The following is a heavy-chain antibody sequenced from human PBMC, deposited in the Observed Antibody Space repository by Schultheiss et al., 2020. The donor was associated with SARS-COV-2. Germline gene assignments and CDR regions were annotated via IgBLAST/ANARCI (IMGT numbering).Heavy chain of an antibody. J-gene: IGHJ3*02. D-gene: IGHD3-3*01. CDR3: ARSGWDNDFWSGYHYDAFDI. Sequence: SETLSLTCTVSGGSVSSGSYYWSWIRQPPGKGLEWIGSIYYSGSTYYNPSLKSRVTISVDTSKNQFSLKLSSVTAADTAVYYCARSGWDNDFWSGYHYDAFDIWGQGTMVTVSS. CDR2: IYYSGST. V-gene: IGHV4-39*01. CDR1: GGSVSSGSYY.